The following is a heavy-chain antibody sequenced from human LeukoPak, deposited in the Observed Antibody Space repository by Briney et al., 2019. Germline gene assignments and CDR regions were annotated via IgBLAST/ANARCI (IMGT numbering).Heavy chain of an antibody. J-gene: IGHJ4*02. CDR1: GFTFSTYW. D-gene: IGHD6-6*01. CDR2: IKQDGSEK. V-gene: IGHV3-7*05. Sequence: GGSLRLSCAASGFTFSTYWMSWVRQAPGKGLEWVANIKQDGSEKYYVDSVKGRFTISRDNAKNSLYLQTNGQRAEDTAVYYCASDWEYSSSSVYWGQGTLVTVSS. CDR3: ASDWEYSSSSVY.